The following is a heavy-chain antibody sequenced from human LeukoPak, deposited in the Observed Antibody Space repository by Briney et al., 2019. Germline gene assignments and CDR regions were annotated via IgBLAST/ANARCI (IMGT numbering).Heavy chain of an antibody. CDR2: ISGDGGST. Sequence: GGCLRLSCAASVFTFDDYAMHWVRQAPGKGLEWVSLISGDGGSTYYADSVKGRFTISRDNSKNSLYLQMNSLRTEDTALYYCAKDPYSYGSGSYLPYWGQGTLVTVSS. J-gene: IGHJ4*02. D-gene: IGHD3-10*01. V-gene: IGHV3-43*02. CDR3: AKDPYSYGSGSYLPY. CDR1: VFTFDDYA.